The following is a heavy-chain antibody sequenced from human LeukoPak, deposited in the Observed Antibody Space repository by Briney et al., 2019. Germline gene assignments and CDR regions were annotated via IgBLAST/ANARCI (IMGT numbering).Heavy chain of an antibody. CDR2: INTSGSM. CDR1: GDSLSTYY. D-gene: IGHD3-22*01. V-gene: IGHV4-4*07. J-gene: IGHJ5*02. Sequence: SETLSLTCTVSGDSLSTYYWSWIRQPAGKGLEWIGHINTSGSMKYNPSLKSRVTMSVDTSKNQFSLKLSSVTAADTAVYFRARAPPYFYDSSGSWFDPWGQGTLVTVSS. CDR3: ARAPPYFYDSSGSWFDP.